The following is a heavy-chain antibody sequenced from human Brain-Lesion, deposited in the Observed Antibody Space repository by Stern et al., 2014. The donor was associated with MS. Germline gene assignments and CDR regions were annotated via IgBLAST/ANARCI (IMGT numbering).Heavy chain of an antibody. CDR3: ATIPPHIEGAAFEI. D-gene: IGHD1-26*01. CDR2: MHHSGTT. CDR1: GVSVSSGGYY. Sequence: QVQLVQSGPGLVKPSQTLSLTCTVSGVSVSSGGYYWTLIRPVPGKGLEWVGYMHHSGTTFYNPSLKGRVSISRDTSENQFSLNLRSVIAADTAVYYCATIPPHIEGAAFEIWGQGTMVTVSS. J-gene: IGHJ3*02. V-gene: IGHV4-31*03.